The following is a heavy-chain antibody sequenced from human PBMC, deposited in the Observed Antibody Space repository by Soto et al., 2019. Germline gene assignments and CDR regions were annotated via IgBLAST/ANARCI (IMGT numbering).Heavy chain of an antibody. CDR2: INPSGGST. V-gene: IGHV1-46*01. J-gene: IGHJ6*02. CDR3: ARAKVVVPAVIRLVHYYYYYGMDV. CDR1: GYTFTSYY. Sequence: ASVKVSCKASGYTFTSYYMHWVRQAPGQGLEWMGIINPSGGSTSYAQKFQGRVTMTRDTSTSTVYMELSSLRSEDTAVYYCARAKVVVPAVIRLVHYYYYYGMDVWAQGTTVPVSS. D-gene: IGHD2-2*01.